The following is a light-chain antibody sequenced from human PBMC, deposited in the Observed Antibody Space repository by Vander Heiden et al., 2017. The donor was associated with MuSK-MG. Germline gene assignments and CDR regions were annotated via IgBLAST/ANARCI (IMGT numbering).Light chain of an antibody. Sequence: EIVLTQSPATLSLSPGERATLSCRASQSVSSYLAWYQQKPGQAPRLLIYDASNRAKGIPDRFSGSGSGKDFTLTSSRREPEDFAVYYGQQRSTLITFGQGTLMDIK. J-gene: IGKJ5*01. CDR2: DAS. CDR1: QSVSSY. V-gene: IGKV3-11*01. CDR3: QQRSTLIT.